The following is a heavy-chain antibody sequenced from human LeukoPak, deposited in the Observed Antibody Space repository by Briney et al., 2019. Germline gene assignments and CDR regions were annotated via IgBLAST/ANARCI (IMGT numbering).Heavy chain of an antibody. Sequence: ASVKVSCKASGYTFTSYGSSWVRQAPGQGLEWMGWISAYNGNTNYAQKLQGRVTMTTDTSTSTAYMELRSLRSDDTAVYYCAREKYDFWSGYYFDYWGQGTLVTVSS. D-gene: IGHD3-3*01. CDR3: AREKYDFWSGYYFDY. V-gene: IGHV1-18*01. CDR1: GYTFTSYG. J-gene: IGHJ4*02. CDR2: ISAYNGNT.